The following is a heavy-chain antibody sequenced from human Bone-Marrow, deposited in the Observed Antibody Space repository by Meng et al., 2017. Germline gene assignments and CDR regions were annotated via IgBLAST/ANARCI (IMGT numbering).Heavy chain of an antibody. D-gene: IGHD3-10*01. V-gene: IGHV1-69*04. Sequence: SVKVSCKASGGTFSSYTISWVRQAPGQGLEWMGRIIPILGIANYAQKFQGRVTITADKSTSTAYMELSSLRSEDTAVYYCARDGLDYYGSGSHYRYGMDVWGQGTTVTVSS. CDR2: IIPILGIA. CDR1: GGTFSSYT. CDR3: ARDGLDYYGSGSHYRYGMDV. J-gene: IGHJ6*02.